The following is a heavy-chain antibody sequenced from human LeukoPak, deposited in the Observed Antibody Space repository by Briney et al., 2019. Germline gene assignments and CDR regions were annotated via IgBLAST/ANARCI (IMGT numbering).Heavy chain of an antibody. CDR2: ISNSGST. J-gene: IGHJ4*02. CDR3: ARSYYDFWSGFYSDF. Sequence: PSETLSLTCTVSGGSINSHYWSWIRQPSGKGLQWIGFISNSGSTSYNPSLMSRVTISVDTSKNQFSLKLNSVTAADTALYFCARSYYDFWSGFYSDFWGQGALVTVSS. V-gene: IGHV4-59*11. CDR1: GGSINSHY. D-gene: IGHD3-3*01.